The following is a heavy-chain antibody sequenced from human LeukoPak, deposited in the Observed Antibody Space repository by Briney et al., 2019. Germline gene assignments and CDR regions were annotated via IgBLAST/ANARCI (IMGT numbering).Heavy chain of an antibody. D-gene: IGHD2-21*01. Sequence: GGSLRLSCAASGFTFSSYYMSWARQAPGKGLEWVSGIDKSGGTTHYADSVKGRFTISRDNSKNTLYLQMSSLRAEDTAVYYCAKDLSWWGSDCWGQGTLVTVS. CDR3: AKDLSWWGSDC. CDR2: IDKSGGTT. V-gene: IGHV3-23*01. CDR1: GFTFSSYY. J-gene: IGHJ4*02.